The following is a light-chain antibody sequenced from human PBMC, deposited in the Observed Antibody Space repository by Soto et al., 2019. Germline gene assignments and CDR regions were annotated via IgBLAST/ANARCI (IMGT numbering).Light chain of an antibody. CDR3: QSYDSSLSVNVV. CDR1: SSNIGASYD. CDR2: GNS. J-gene: IGLJ2*01. Sequence: QSVLTQPPSVSGAPGQRVTISCTGSSSNIGASYDVNWYQQLPGTAPKLLIYGNSNRPSGVPDRFSGSKSGTSASLAITGLQAEDEADYYCQSYDSSLSVNVVFGGGTKLTVL. V-gene: IGLV1-40*01.